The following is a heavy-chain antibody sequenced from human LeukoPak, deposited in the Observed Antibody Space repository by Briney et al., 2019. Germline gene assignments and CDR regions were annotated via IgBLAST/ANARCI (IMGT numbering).Heavy chain of an antibody. D-gene: IGHD6-19*01. J-gene: IGHJ4*02. CDR1: GGSISSYY. CDR2: IYTSGST. V-gene: IGHV4-4*07. CDR3: ASHSVASHYFDY. Sequence: SETLSLTCTVSGGSISSYYWSWIRQPAGKGLEWIGRIYTSGSTNYNPSLKSRVTMSVDTSKDQFSLKLSSVTAADTAVYYCASHSVASHYFDYWGQGTLVTVSS.